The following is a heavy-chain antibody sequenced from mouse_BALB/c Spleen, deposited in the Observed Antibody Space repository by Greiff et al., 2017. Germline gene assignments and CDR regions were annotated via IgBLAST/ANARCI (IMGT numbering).Heavy chain of an antibody. Sequence: QVQLQQSGAELVKPGASVKLSCKTSGYTFTSYWIQWVKQRPGQGLGWIGEIFPGTGTTYYNEKFKGKATLTIDTSSSTAYMQLSSLTSEDSAVFFCARGDYRYGGADYWGQGTTLTVSS. CDR1: GYTFTSYW. J-gene: IGHJ2*01. D-gene: IGHD2-14*01. V-gene: IGHV1S132*01. CDR2: IFPGTGTT. CDR3: ARGDYRYGGADY.